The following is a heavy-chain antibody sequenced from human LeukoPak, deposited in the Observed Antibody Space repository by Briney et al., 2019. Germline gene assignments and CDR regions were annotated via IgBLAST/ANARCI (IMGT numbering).Heavy chain of an antibody. V-gene: IGHV3-20*04. J-gene: IGHJ4*02. D-gene: IGHD5-24*01. CDR1: GFTFEDYG. CDR2: INWNGGST. Sequence: GGSLRLSCAASGFTFEDYGMSWVRQAPGEGLEWVSGINWNGGSTGYADSVKGRFTISRDNTKNSLYLQMNSLRAEDTALYYCARDDDDGYNPYFDYWGQGTLVTVSS. CDR3: ARDDDDGYNPYFDY.